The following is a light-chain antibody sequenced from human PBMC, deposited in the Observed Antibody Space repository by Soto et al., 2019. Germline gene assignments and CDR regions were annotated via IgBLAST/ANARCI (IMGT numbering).Light chain of an antibody. J-gene: IGKJ1*01. CDR3: QHHNSYSQT. CDR2: GAS. CDR1: QSIRYY. V-gene: IGKV1-5*01. Sequence: DIQLTPSPPTLSASVGDRVTITCRASQSIRYYLAWYQQMPGKAPKLLIYGASSLQSGVPSRFSGSGSGTEFTLTISSLQPDDFATYFCQHHNSYSQTFGQGTK.